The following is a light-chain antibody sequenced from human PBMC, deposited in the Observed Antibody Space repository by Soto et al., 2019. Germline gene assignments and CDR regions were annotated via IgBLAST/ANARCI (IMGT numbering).Light chain of an antibody. J-gene: IGLJ2*01. CDR3: QSYDSSLTGV. V-gene: IGLV1-40*01. CDR1: SSNIGAGYD. Sequence: QLVLTQPPSVSGAPGQRVTISCTGSSSNIGAGYDVHWYQQLPGTAPKLLIYGNSNRPSGVPDRFSGSKSGTSASLAITGLQAEDEADYYCQSYDSSLTGVFGRGTKLTVL. CDR2: GNS.